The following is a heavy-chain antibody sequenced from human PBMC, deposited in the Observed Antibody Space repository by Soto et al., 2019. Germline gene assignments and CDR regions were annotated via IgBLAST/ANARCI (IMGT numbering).Heavy chain of an antibody. J-gene: IGHJ4*02. CDR2: ISYSGIT. D-gene: IGHD3-3*01. CDR1: GGSVSGGSYY. Sequence: SETLSLTCTVSGGSVSGGSYYWNWIRQPPGKRLEWIGYISYSGITHYSPSLKSRVAIAVDTSKNHFSLKLSSVTAADTAVYYCARRSSFGFDSWGQGTLVTVSS. CDR3: ARRSSFGFDS. V-gene: IGHV4-61*03.